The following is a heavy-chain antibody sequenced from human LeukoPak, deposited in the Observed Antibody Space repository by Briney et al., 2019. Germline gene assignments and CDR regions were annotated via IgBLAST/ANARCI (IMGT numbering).Heavy chain of an antibody. CDR1: GYTFTSYA. Sequence: ASVKVSCKASGYTFTSYAMNWVRQAPGQGLEWMGWINTNTGNPTYAQGFTGRFVFSLDTSVSTAYLQISSLKAEDTAVYYCASGNCSSTSCSLDYYYYGMDVWGQGTTVTVSS. V-gene: IGHV7-4-1*02. CDR3: ASGNCSSTSCSLDYYYYGMDV. D-gene: IGHD2-2*01. CDR2: INTNTGNP. J-gene: IGHJ6*02.